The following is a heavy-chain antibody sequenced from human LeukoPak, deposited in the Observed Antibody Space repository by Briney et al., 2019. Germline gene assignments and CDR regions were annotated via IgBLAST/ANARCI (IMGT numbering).Heavy chain of an antibody. V-gene: IGHV4-39*07. CDR1: GDSISNSNYY. Sequence: SETLSLTCNVSGDSISNSNYYWGWIRQPPGKRLEWIGFIYFTGSTHYNPSLKSRVAISVDTSKNQFSLKVSFVTAADTAVYYCARDPVATPRFLDCWGQGTLVIVSS. D-gene: IGHD5-12*01. CDR3: ARDPVATPRFLDC. CDR2: IYFTGST. J-gene: IGHJ4*02.